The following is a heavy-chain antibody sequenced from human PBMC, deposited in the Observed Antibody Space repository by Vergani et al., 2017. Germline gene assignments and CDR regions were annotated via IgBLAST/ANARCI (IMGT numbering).Heavy chain of an antibody. Sequence: EVQLVESGGGLIQPGGSLRLSCAASGFTVSSNYMSWVRQAPGKGLEWVSVIYSGGSTYYADSVKGRFTISRDNAKNTLYLQMNSPRAEDPAVYYCARDGSWSSSWYYYYYMDVWGKGTTVTVSS. J-gene: IGHJ6*03. CDR2: IYSGGST. CDR1: GFTVSSNY. V-gene: IGHV3-53*01. CDR3: ARDGSWSSSWYYYYYMDV. D-gene: IGHD6-13*01.